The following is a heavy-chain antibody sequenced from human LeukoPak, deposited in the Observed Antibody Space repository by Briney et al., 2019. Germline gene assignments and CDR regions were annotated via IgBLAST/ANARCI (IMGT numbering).Heavy chain of an antibody. J-gene: IGHJ4*02. V-gene: IGHV4-34*01. CDR3: ARHHWDDYGDPPFFDY. CDR2: INHSGST. CDR1: GGSFSGYY. Sequence: PSETLSLTCAVYGGSFSGYYWSWIRQPPGKGLEWIGEINHSGSTNYNPSLKSRVTISVDTSKNQFSLKLSSVTAADTAVYYCARHHWDDYGDPPFFDYWGQGTLVTVSS. D-gene: IGHD4-17*01.